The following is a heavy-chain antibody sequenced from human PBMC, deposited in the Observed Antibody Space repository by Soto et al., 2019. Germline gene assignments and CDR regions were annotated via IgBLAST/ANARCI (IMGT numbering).Heavy chain of an antibody. D-gene: IGHD3-9*01. CDR2: ITGGGDNT. Sequence: EVQLFESGGDLVQPGGSLRLSCAASGFTFTSYAMSWIRQAPGKGLEWVSAITGGGDNTYYADSVKGRFTIYRDNSKNTLYLQMNSLRAEDTAFYYCTQDGGSRDWLTVNWGQGTLVTVSS. CDR1: GFTFTSYA. J-gene: IGHJ4*02. V-gene: IGHV3-23*01. CDR3: TQDGGSRDWLTVN.